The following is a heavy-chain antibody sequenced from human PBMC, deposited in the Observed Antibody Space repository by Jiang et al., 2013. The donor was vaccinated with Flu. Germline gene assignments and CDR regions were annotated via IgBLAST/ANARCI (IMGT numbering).Heavy chain of an antibody. CDR1: GFSVSTSGVG. V-gene: IGHV2-5*01. J-gene: IGHJ4*02. CDR2: IYWNDDK. D-gene: IGHD4-17*01. Sequence: SLTCSFSGFSVSTSGVGVGWIRQPPGKALEWLGIIYWNDDKRYSPSLENRLTINKDTSRNQVVLRMTNMDPVDTGTYFCAQRSFGDYWGEYYFDYWGQGILVTVSS. CDR3: AQRSFGDYWGEYYFDY.